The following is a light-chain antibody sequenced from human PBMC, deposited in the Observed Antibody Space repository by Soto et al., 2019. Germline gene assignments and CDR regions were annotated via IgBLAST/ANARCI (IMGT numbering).Light chain of an antibody. CDR2: DAS. V-gene: IGKV3-11*01. Sequence: EIVLTQSPATLSLSPGERATLSCRASQSVSSYLAWYQQKPGQAPRLLIYDASNRATGIPARFSGSGSGTDFTLTISSLEPEEFAVNYCQQRSNWPPLYTFGQRTKLEIK. CDR1: QSVSSY. CDR3: QQRSNWPPLYT. J-gene: IGKJ2*01.